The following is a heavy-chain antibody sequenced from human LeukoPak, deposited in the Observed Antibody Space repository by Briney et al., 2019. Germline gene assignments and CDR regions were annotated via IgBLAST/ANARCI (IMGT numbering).Heavy chain of an antibody. D-gene: IGHD1-26*01. CDR2: ISSSGSTI. J-gene: IGHJ6*03. CDR3: ARDPYSGSYSDYYYYMDV. V-gene: IGHV3-48*03. Sequence: GGSLRLSCAASGFTFSSYEMNWVRQAPGKGLEWVSYISSSGSTIYYADSVKGRFTISRDNAKNSLYLQLNSLRAEDTAVYYCARDPYSGSYSDYYYYMDVWGKGTTVTVSS. CDR1: GFTFSSYE.